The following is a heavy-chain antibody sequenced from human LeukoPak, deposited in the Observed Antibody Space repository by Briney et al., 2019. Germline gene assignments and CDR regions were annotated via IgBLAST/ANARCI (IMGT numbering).Heavy chain of an antibody. Sequence: PGGSLRLSCAASGFTFSSYWMHWVRQAPGKGLVWVSRINSDGSSTSYADSVKDRFTISRDNAKNTLYLQMNSLRAEDTAVYYCARSYCGGDCRPTYYYYYGMDVWGQGTTVTVSS. D-gene: IGHD2-21*02. J-gene: IGHJ6*02. V-gene: IGHV3-74*01. CDR2: INSDGSST. CDR3: ARSYCGGDCRPTYYYYYGMDV. CDR1: GFTFSSYW.